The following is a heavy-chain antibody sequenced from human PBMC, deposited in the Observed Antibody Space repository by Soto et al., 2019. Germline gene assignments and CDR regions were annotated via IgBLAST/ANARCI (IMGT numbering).Heavy chain of an antibody. CDR1: GGTFSSYA. J-gene: IGHJ6*02. V-gene: IGHV1-69*06. CDR3: AIPTRVRDYYYYGMDV. Sequence: GASVKVSCKASGGTFSSYAISWVRQAPGQGLEWMGGIIPIFGTANYAQKFQGRVTITADKSTSTAYMELSSLRSEDTAVYYCAIPTRVRDYYYYGMDVWGQGTTVTVSS. CDR2: IIPIFGTA.